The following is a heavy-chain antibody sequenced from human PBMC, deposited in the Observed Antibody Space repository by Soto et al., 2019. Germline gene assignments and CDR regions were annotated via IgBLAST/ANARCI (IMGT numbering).Heavy chain of an antibody. Sequence: ASVKVSCKASGYTSPGYYMTWVRQAPGQGLDWMGWINPNSGGTNYPQKFQGRVTMTTDTSISTAYMDLSRMRSDDTAEYYCTSQGRSNYVVMGYDDYGMDVWGQGTTVTVSS. CDR3: TSQGRSNYVVMGYDDYGMDV. CDR2: INPNSGGT. J-gene: IGHJ6*02. D-gene: IGHD4-4*01. CDR1: GYTSPGYY. V-gene: IGHV1-2*02.